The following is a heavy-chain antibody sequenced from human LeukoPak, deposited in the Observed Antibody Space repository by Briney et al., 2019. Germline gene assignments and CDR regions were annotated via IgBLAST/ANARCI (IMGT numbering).Heavy chain of an antibody. Sequence: ASVKVSCKASGGTFSSYAISWVRQAPGQGLEWMGGINPIFGTANYAQKFQGRVTITTDESTSTAYMELSSLRSEDTAVYYCARGRYYYDSSGYYRRGPSDAFDIWGQGTMVTVSS. CDR1: GGTFSSYA. V-gene: IGHV1-69*05. CDR2: INPIFGTA. D-gene: IGHD3-22*01. J-gene: IGHJ3*02. CDR3: ARGRYYYDSSGYYRRGPSDAFDI.